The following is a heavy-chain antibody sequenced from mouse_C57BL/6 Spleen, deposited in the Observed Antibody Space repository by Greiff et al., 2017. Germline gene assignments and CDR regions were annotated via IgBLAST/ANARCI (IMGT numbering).Heavy chain of an antibody. CDR2: INPGSGGT. D-gene: IGHD2-5*01. CDR1: GYAFTNYL. Sequence: VKLLESGAELVRPGTSVKVSCKASGYAFTNYLIEWVKQRPGQGLEWIGVINPGSGGTNYNEKFKGKAKLTADKSASTAYMQLSSLTSEDSAVYFCARGAYYSNYTWFAYWGQGTLVTVSA. V-gene: IGHV1-54*01. CDR3: ARGAYYSNYTWFAY. J-gene: IGHJ3*01.